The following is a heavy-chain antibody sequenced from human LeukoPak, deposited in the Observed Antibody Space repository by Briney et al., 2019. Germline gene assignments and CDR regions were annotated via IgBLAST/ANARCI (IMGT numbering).Heavy chain of an antibody. CDR2: INENGATT. D-gene: IGHD4-17*01. J-gene: IGHJ4*02. CDR3: ARRTVTTSSRGPFDS. CDR1: GFTFDNHA. V-gene: IGHV3-9*01. Sequence: GRSLRLSCAASGFTFDNHAMHWVRQVPGRGLEWVSGINENGATTAYADSIEGRFTISRDNAKNSLYLQMNSLRTEDTAFYYCARRTVTTSSRGPFDSWGQGTLVTVSS.